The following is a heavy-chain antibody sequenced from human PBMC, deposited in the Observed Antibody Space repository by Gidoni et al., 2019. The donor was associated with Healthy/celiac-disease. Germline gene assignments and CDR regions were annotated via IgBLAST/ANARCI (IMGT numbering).Heavy chain of an antibody. CDR1: GYTLTELS. J-gene: IGHJ6*03. V-gene: IGHV1-24*01. CDR3: ATSAGGGYSYGYRDHYYYYYMDV. D-gene: IGHD5-18*01. CDR2: FDPEDGET. Sequence: QVQLVQSGAEVKKPGASVKVSCKVSGYTLTELSMHWVRQAPGKGLEWMGGFDPEDGETIYAQKFQGRVTMTEDTSTDTAYMELSSLRSEDTAVYYCATSAGGGYSYGYRDHYYYYYMDVWGKGTTVTVSS.